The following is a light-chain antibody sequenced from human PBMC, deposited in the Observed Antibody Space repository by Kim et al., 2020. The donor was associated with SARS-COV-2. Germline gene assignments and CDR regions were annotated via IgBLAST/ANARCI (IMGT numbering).Light chain of an antibody. CDR2: WAS. J-gene: IGKJ1*01. V-gene: IGKV4-1*01. CDR1: LSLLYNSNNKNY. CDR3: QQYYSEPPT. Sequence: IVMTQSPDSLAVSLGERATINCKSSLSLLYNSNNKNYLAWYKQRPGQPPKLLIYWASTRESGVHDRFSGSGSGTDFSLTINSLQAEDVAIYYCQQYYSEPPTFGQGTRVDIK.